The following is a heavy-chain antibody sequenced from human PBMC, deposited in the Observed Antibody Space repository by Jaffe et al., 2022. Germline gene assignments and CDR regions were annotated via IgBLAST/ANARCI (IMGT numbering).Heavy chain of an antibody. Sequence: QVQLQESGPGLVKPSETLSLTCTVSGGSISSYYWSWIRQPPGKGLEWIGYIYYSGSTNYNPSLKSRVTISVDTSKNQFSLKLSSVTAADTAVYYCARSDILTGYPADPWGQGTLVTVSS. D-gene: IGHD3-9*01. J-gene: IGHJ5*02. CDR1: GGSISSYY. CDR3: ARSDILTGYPADP. CDR2: IYYSGST. V-gene: IGHV4-59*01.